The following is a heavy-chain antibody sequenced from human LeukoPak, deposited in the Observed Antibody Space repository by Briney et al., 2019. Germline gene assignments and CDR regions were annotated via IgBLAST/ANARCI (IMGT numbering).Heavy chain of an antibody. Sequence: GGSLRLSCAASGFTFSSYWMSWVRQAPGKGLEWVANIKQDGSEKYYVDSVKGRFTISRDNAKNSLYLQMNSLRAEDTAVYYCVSLYSGSYLTGIDYWGQGTLVTVSS. CDR3: VSLYSGSYLTGIDY. J-gene: IGHJ4*02. CDR1: GFTFSSYW. D-gene: IGHD1-26*01. V-gene: IGHV3-7*01. CDR2: IKQDGSEK.